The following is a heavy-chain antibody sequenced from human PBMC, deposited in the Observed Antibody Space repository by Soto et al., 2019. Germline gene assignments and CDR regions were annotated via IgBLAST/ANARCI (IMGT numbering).Heavy chain of an antibody. CDR1: GGSISSYY. J-gene: IGHJ6*03. CDR2: IYYSGST. V-gene: IGHV4-59*01. D-gene: IGHD4-17*01. CDR3: ARTPPDDYGDYGGNYYYYYMDV. Sequence: PSETLSLTCTVSGGSISSYYWSWIRQPPGKGLEWIGYIYYSGSTNYNPSLKSRVTISVDTSKNQFSLKLSSVTAADTAVYYCARTPPDDYGDYGGNYYYYYMDVWGKGTTVTVSS.